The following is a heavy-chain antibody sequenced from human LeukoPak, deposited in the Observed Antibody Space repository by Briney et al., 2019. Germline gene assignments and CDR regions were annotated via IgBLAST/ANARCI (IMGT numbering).Heavy chain of an antibody. CDR3: ARGSFGWPHYHYYGMDV. CDR1: GGSISSYY. J-gene: IGHJ6*02. V-gene: IGHV4-4*07. Sequence: SETLSLTCTVSGGSISSYYWGWIRQPAGKGLEWIGRIYTSGSTNYNPSLKSRVTMSVDTSKNQFSLKLSSVTAADTAVYYCARGSFGWPHYHYYGMDVWGQGTTVTVSS. CDR2: IYTSGST. D-gene: IGHD6-19*01.